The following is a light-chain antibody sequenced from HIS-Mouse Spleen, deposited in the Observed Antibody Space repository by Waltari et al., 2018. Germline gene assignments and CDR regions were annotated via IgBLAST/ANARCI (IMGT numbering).Light chain of an antibody. J-gene: IGLJ3*02. V-gene: IGLV1-47*01. CDR2: RNN. CDR1: SSNSGSKY. CDR3: AAWVDSLSGPV. Sequence: QSVLTQPPSASGTPGHRVTISCSGSSSNSGSKYAYLYQQPPGTAPKLLIYRNNQRPSGVPDRFSGSKSGTSASLAISGLRSEDEADYYCAAWVDSLSGPVFGGGTKLTVL.